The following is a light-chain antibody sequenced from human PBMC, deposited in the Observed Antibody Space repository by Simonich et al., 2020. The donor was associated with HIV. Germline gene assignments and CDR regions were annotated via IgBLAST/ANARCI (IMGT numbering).Light chain of an antibody. J-gene: IGKJ3*01. Sequence: DIVMTQSPLSLPVTPGEPASISCRSSQSLLSSNGYNYLDWYLQKPGQSPQLLIYLGSNRASGVPDRFRGSGSGTDFTLKISSVEAEDVGVYYCMQARQTPFTFGPGTKVDIK. CDR3: MQARQTPFT. CDR1: QSLLSSNGYNY. CDR2: LGS. V-gene: IGKV2-28*01.